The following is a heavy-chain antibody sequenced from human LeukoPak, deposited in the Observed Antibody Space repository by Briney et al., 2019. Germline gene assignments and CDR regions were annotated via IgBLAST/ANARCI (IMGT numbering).Heavy chain of an antibody. CDR2: ISGSGGST. V-gene: IGHV3-23*01. J-gene: IGHJ4*02. CDR3: AKDPNGSGPDFDY. D-gene: IGHD3-10*01. Sequence: GGSPRLSCAASGFTFSSYAMTWVRQAPGKGLEWVSGISGSGGSTNYADSVKGRFTISRDNSKDTLYLQMNSLRAEDTAVYYCAKDPNGSGPDFDYWGQGTLVTVSS. CDR1: GFTFSSYA.